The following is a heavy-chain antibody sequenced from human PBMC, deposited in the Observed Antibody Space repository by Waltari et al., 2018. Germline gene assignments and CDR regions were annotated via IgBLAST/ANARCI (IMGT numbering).Heavy chain of an antibody. CDR2: ISYDGSNK. V-gene: IGHV3-30-3*01. CDR3: ARDRESFFFGVDIPQSH. Sequence: QVQLVESGGGVVQPGRSLRLSCAASGFTVSSYAIHWVRPAPGKGLEWVAVISYDGSNKYYADSVKGRFTISRDNSKNTLYLQMNSLRAEDTAVYYCARDRESFFFGVDIPQSHWGQGTLVTVSS. J-gene: IGHJ4*02. CDR1: GFTVSSYA. D-gene: IGHD3-3*01.